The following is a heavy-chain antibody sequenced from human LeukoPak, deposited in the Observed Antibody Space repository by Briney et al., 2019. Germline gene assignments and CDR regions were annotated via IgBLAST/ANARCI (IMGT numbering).Heavy chain of an antibody. Sequence: GGSLRLSCAASGFTFSSYSMNWVRQAPGKGLEWVSSISSSSSYIYYADSVKGRFTISRDNAKNSLYLQMNSLRAEDTAVYYCARAGYSYGQIDYWGQGTLVTVSS. CDR1: GFTFSSYS. CDR2: ISSSSSYI. D-gene: IGHD5-18*01. J-gene: IGHJ4*02. CDR3: ARAGYSYGQIDY. V-gene: IGHV3-21*01.